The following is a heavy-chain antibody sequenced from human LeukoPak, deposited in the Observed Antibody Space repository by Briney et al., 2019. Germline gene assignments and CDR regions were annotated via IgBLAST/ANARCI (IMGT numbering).Heavy chain of an antibody. D-gene: IGHD1-7*01. J-gene: IGHJ4*02. V-gene: IGHV3-53*01. Sequence: GGSLRLYCAASGFTISSKSMSWVRQAAGKKMEWVSVLYGGGSTDYTLSVRGRFTISRDNSKNTLYLQMNSLKTEDTAVYYCTRLSGDNWNYGGNFDSWGQGTLVTVSS. CDR1: GFTISSKS. CDR3: TRLSGDNWNYGGNFDS. CDR2: LYGGGST.